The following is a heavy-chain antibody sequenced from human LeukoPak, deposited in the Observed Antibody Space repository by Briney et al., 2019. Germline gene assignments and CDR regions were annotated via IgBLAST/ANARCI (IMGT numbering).Heavy chain of an antibody. V-gene: IGHV4-59*01. CDR3: ARYSSSWYEKSFDY. J-gene: IGHJ4*02. CDR2: IYYSGST. CDR1: GGSISSYY. Sequence: PSETLSLTCTVSGGSISSYYWSWIRQPPGKGLEWIGYIYYSGSTNYNPSLKSRVAISVDTSKNQFSLKLSSVTAADTAVYYCARYSSSWYEKSFDYWGQGTLVTVSS. D-gene: IGHD6-13*01.